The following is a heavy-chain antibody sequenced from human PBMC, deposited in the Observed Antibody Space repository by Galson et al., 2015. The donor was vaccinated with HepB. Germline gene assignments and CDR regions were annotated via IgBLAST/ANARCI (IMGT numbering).Heavy chain of an antibody. CDR2: ISGSSNYI. CDR3: ARVLMVRGVTINLFDY. V-gene: IGHV3-21*01. CDR1: GFTFSSYS. Sequence: SLRLSCAASGFTFSSYSMNWVRQAPGKGLEWVSSISGSSNYIWYADSVKGRFTISRDNAKNSLYLQMNSLRAEDTAVYYCARVLMVRGVTINLFDYWGQGTLVPVSS. D-gene: IGHD3-10*01. J-gene: IGHJ4*02.